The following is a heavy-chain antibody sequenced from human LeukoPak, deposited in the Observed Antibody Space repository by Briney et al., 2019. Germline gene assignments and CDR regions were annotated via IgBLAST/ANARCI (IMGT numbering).Heavy chain of an antibody. CDR2: IYYSGST. D-gene: IGHD6-19*01. CDR1: GGSISSYY. CDR3: ARKMAGSSGWYDY. V-gene: IGHV4-59*12. J-gene: IGHJ4*02. Sequence: SETLSLTCTVSGGSISSYYWSWIRQPPGKGLEWIGYIYYSGSTNYNPSLKSRVTISVDTSKNQFSLKLSSVTAADTAVYYCARKMAGSSGWYDYWGQGTLVTVSS.